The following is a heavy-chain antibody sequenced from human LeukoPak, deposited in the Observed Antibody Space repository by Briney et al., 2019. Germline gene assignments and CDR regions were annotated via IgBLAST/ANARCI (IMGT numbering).Heavy chain of an antibody. CDR2: ISAYNGNT. CDR1: GYTFTSYG. D-gene: IGHD3-3*01. Sequence: GASVKVSCKASGYTFTSYGISWVRQAPGQGLEWMGWISAYNGNTNYAQKLQGRVTMTTDTSTSTAYMELRSLRSDDTAVYYCARDSPPTIFGVVHINWFDPWGQGTLVTVSS. J-gene: IGHJ5*02. CDR3: ARDSPPTIFGVVHINWFDP. V-gene: IGHV1-18*01.